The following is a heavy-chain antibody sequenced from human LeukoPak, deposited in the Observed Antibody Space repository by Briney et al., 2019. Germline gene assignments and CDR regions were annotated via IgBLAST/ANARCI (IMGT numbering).Heavy chain of an antibody. J-gene: IGHJ1*01. Sequence: SGGSLRLSCTASGVSIGDYAMSWVRQAPGKGLEWVVFIRSKAYGGTTEYAASVKGRFTISRDDSKSIAYLQMNSLKTEDTAVYYCTRAYCGGDCYFQHWGQGTLVTVSS. V-gene: IGHV3-49*04. CDR3: TRAYCGGDCYFQH. CDR2: IRSKAYGGTT. D-gene: IGHD2-21*02. CDR1: GVSIGDYA.